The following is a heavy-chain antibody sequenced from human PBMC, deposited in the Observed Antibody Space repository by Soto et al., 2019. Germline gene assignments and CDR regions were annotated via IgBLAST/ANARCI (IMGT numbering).Heavy chain of an antibody. V-gene: IGHV1-18*01. J-gene: IGHJ4*02. CDR1: GYTFTSSG. CDR2: ISAYNGET. Sequence: QVQLVQSGAEVKKPGASVKVSCKASGYTFTSSGFSWVRQAPGQGLEWMAWISAYNGETHYAQKFQGRVTMTTDKSTSTSYMGRRSLRSDDTAVYYCARDSGSYMYVSDWGQGTLVTVSS. D-gene: IGHD1-26*01. CDR3: ARDSGSYMYVSD.